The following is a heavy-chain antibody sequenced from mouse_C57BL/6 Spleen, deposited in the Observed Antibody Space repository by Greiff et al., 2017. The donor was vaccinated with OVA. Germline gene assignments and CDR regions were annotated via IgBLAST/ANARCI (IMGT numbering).Heavy chain of an antibody. V-gene: IGHV1-55*01. CDR2: IYPGSGST. CDR3: AREGTVVARYFDV. D-gene: IGHD1-1*01. Sequence: VQLQQPGAELVKPGASVKMSCKASGYTFTSYWITWVKQRPGQGLEWIGDIYPGSGSTNYNEKFKSKATLTVDTSSSTAYMQLSSLTSEDSAVYYCAREGTVVARYFDVWGTGTTVTVSS. J-gene: IGHJ1*03. CDR1: GYTFTSYW.